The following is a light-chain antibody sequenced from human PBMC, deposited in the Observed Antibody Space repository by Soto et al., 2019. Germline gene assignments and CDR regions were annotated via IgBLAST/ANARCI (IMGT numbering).Light chain of an antibody. CDR1: SSDIGSNNY. J-gene: IGLJ3*02. V-gene: IGLV2-14*01. CDR2: EVS. Sequence: QSVLTQPASVSGSPGQSITISCTGTSSDIGSNNYVSWFQQRQGKAPTLIIYEVSNRPSGVSTHFSGSKSGNTASLTISGLLPEDEAEYYCSSYTTTTRLFGGGTKLTVL. CDR3: SSYTTTTRL.